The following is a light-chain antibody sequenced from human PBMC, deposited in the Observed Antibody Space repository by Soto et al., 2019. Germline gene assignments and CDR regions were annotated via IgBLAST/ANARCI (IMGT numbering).Light chain of an antibody. CDR1: QSVRDN. V-gene: IGKV3-15*01. J-gene: IGKJ3*01. CDR2: GTS. CDR3: QQYNNWPLT. Sequence: EIVMTQSPATLSVSPGERVTLSCRASQSVRDNLAWYQQKPGQAPRLLIYGTSTRATGIPARFSGSGSGTEVTLTISSLQSEDFVVYYCQQYNNWPLTFGPGTKVDLK.